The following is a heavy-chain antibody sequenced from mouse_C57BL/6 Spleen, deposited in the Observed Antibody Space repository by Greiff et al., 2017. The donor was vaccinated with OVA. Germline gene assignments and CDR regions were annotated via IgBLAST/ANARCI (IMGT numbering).Heavy chain of an antibody. J-gene: IGHJ3*01. Sequence: VQLQQSGAELVKPGASVKLSCTASGFNIKDYYMHWVKQRTEQGLEWIGRIDPEDGENKYAPKFQGKATITADTSSNTAYLQLSSLTSEDTAVYYCARSGGNYPFAYWGQGTLVTVSA. D-gene: IGHD1-1*02. CDR2: IDPEDGEN. V-gene: IGHV14-2*01. CDR3: ARSGGNYPFAY. CDR1: GFNIKDYY.